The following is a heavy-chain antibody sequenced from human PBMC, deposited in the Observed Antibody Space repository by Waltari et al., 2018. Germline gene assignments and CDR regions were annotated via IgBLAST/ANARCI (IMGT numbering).Heavy chain of an antibody. Sequence: EVQLEESGGGLVQPGGSLRLSCAASGFTFNRYWMDWVRQAPGKGREWVAIRNQDGSETHYVESVKGRFTISRDNAKNALYLQVNSLRVEDTAIYYCVRDAIYGRRSFDSWGQGTPVTVSS. CDR3: VRDAIYGRRSFDS. V-gene: IGHV3-7*03. CDR1: GFTFNRYW. J-gene: IGHJ4*02. CDR2: RNQDGSET. D-gene: IGHD2-15*01.